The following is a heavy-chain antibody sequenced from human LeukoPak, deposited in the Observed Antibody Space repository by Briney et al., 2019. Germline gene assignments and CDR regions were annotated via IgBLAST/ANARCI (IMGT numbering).Heavy chain of an antibody. V-gene: IGHV3-48*03. CDR1: GFTFSSYE. CDR3: ARASFIAAAIFDY. CDR2: ISSSGSTI. J-gene: IGHJ4*02. Sequence: PGGSLRLSCAASGFTFSSYEMNWVRQAPGKGLEWVSYISSSGSTIYYADSVKGRFTISRDNAKNSLYLQMNSLRAEDTAVYYCARASFIAAAIFDYWGQRTLVTVSS. D-gene: IGHD6-13*01.